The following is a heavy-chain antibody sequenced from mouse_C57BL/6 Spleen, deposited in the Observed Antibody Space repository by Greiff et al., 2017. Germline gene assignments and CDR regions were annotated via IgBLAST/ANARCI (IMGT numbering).Heavy chain of an antibody. CDR1: GYSITSGYY. CDR3: AREGDDYYAMDY. CDR2: ISYAGSN. Sequence: EVKLVESGPGLVKPSQSLSLTCSVTGYSITSGYYWNWIRQFPGNKLEWMGYISYAGSNNYNPSLKNRISITRDTSKNQFFLKLNSVTTEDTATYYCAREGDDYYAMDYWGQGTSVTVSS. J-gene: IGHJ4*01. V-gene: IGHV3-6*01.